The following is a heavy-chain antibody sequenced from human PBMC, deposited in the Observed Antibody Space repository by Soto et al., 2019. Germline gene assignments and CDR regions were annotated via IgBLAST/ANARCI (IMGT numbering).Heavy chain of an antibody. CDR3: AIQAYQYVPNSFGS. Sequence: GESLQISCKGSGYRFTTYWIGWVRQMPGKGLEWMGLIYPGDSNTRFSPSFQGQVTISVDMSISTAYLQWSSLRVSDTAMYYCAIQAYQYVPNSFGSWGQETRVTVSS. D-gene: IGHD3-10*02. CDR2: IYPGDSNT. J-gene: IGHJ4*02. CDR1: GYRFTTYW. V-gene: IGHV5-51*01.